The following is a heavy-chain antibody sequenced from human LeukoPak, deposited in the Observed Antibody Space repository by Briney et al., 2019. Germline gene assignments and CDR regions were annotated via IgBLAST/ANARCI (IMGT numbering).Heavy chain of an antibody. CDR3: AKESHYYDSSGSVDY. J-gene: IGHJ4*02. CDR2: INSDGSST. V-gene: IGHV3-74*01. D-gene: IGHD3-22*01. Sequence: GGSLRLSCAASGFTFSSYWMHWVRQAPGKGLVWVSRINSDGSSTSYADSVKGRFTISRDNSKNTLYLQMNSLRAEDTAVYYCAKESHYYDSSGSVDYWGQGTLVTVSS. CDR1: GFTFSSYW.